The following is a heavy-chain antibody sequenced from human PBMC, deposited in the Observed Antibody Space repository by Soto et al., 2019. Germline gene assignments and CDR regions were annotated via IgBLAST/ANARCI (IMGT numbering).Heavy chain of an antibody. CDR3: AKGRGQNWIFDY. J-gene: IGHJ4*02. Sequence: EVQLLESGGGSVQPGGSLRLSCAASGFTCSSYAMHWVRRPPAKGLEWVSSISGSGGTAYYADSVKGRFSISSDSLANTVYLQMNSLRAEETPVYYCAKGRGQNWIFDYWGQGTLVTVSP. CDR2: ISGSGGTA. V-gene: IGHV3-23*01. D-gene: IGHD1-1*01. CDR1: GFTCSSYA.